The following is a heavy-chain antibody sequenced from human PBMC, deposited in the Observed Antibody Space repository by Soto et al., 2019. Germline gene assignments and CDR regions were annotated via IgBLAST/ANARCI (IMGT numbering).Heavy chain of an antibody. Sequence: QVQLVQSGAEVKKPGSSVKVSCKASGGTFSRYSITWVRQAPGHGLEWIGRIIPIFGIPTYAQKFQGRVTXXXXXXXXXXXXXXXXXXXXXXXXXXXXXXXXXXXXXXXXXXXXXMDVWGQGTTVTVSS. CDR1: GGTFSRYS. CDR3: XXXXXXXXXXXXXXXXXXMDV. J-gene: IGHJ6*02. V-gene: IGHV1-69*02. CDR2: IIPIFGIP.